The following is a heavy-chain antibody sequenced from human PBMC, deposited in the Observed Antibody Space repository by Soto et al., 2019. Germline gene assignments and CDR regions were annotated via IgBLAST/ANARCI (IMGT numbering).Heavy chain of an antibody. D-gene: IGHD3-22*01. CDR3: ARVWDSSGPNFDY. CDR1: GGSISSGGYY. J-gene: IGHJ4*02. CDR2: IYYSGST. Sequence: QVQLQESGPGLVKPSQTLSLTCTVSGGSISSGGYYWSWIRQHPGKGLEWIWYIYYSGSTYYNSSLKSRVTISVDTSKNQFSLKLSSVTAADTAVYYCARVWDSSGPNFDYWGQGTLVTVSS. V-gene: IGHV4-31*03.